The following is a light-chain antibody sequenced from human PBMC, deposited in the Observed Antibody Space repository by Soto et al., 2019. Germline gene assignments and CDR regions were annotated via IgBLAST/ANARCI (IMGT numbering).Light chain of an antibody. Sequence: QSVLTQPPSVFGAPGQRVTISCSGSSSNIGAGYDVHWYQQLPGTAPKLLISGNSNRPSGVPDRFSGSKSGTSASLAITGLQPEDEAHYYCQSYDSSLSVLYVFGTGTKVTVL. CDR2: GNS. J-gene: IGLJ1*01. CDR1: SSNIGAGYD. V-gene: IGLV1-40*01. CDR3: QSYDSSLSVLYV.